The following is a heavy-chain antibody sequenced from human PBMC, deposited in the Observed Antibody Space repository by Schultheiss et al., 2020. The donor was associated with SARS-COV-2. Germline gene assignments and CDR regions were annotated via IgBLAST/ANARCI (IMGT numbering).Heavy chain of an antibody. CDR2: ISGSGGST. J-gene: IGHJ4*02. CDR1: GFTFSSYA. D-gene: IGHD1-26*01. V-gene: IGHV3-23*01. CDR3: ARGVGGSYVLVS. Sequence: GGSLRLSCAASGFTFSSYAMHWVRQAPGKGLEWVSAISGSGGSTYYADSVKGRFTISRDNSKNTLYLQMNSLRAEDTAVYYCARGVGGSYVLVSWGQGTLVTVSS.